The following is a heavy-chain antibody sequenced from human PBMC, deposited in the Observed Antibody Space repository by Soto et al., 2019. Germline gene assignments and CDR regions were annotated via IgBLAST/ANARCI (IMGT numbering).Heavy chain of an antibody. Sequence: GGSLRLSCEVSGFIFSMYSMCWVRQTPGKGLEWVAKIPQDGVDGHYADAVKGRFTISRDNGKNSLYLQMNNLRAEDTAVYYCARDHLILPAHDFFYGSDVWGRGATVTVSS. J-gene: IGHJ6*02. V-gene: IGHV3-7*03. CDR1: GFIFSMYS. CDR3: ARDHLILPAHDFFYGSDV. CDR2: IPQDGVDG. D-gene: IGHD2-21*02.